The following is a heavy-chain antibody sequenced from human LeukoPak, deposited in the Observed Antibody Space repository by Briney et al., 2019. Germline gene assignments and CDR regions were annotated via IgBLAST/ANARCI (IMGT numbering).Heavy chain of an antibody. J-gene: IGHJ4*02. Sequence: PGGSLRLSCAASGFTFSSYGMHWVRQAPGKGLEWVAFIRYDGSNKYYADSVKGRFTISRDNSKNTLYLQMNSLRAEDTAVYYCAKDGQLAYYFDYWGQGTLVTVSS. CDR3: AKDGQLAYYFDY. V-gene: IGHV3-30*02. D-gene: IGHD6-6*01. CDR2: IRYDGSNK. CDR1: GFTFSSYG.